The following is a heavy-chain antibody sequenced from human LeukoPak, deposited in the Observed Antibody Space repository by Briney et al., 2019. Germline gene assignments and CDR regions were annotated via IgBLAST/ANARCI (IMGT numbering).Heavy chain of an antibody. CDR3: ARDSKQLVPGIPH. Sequence: ASVKVSCKASGYTFTGYYMHWVRQAPGQGLEWMGWINPNSGGTNYAQKFQGRVTMTRDTSISTAYMELSRLRSDDTAVYYCARDSKQLVPGIPHWGQGTLVTVSS. D-gene: IGHD6-13*01. CDR2: INPNSGGT. CDR1: GYTFTGYY. V-gene: IGHV1-2*02. J-gene: IGHJ4*02.